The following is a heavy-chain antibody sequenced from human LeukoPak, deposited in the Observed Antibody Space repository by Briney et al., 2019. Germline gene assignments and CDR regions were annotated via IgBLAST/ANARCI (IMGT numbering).Heavy chain of an antibody. CDR3: ARVNLLGYCTHGICPGGGLPFDY. Sequence: SETLSLTCAVYGGSSSGYHWSWIRQPPGKGLEWIGEIDHSETTNYNPSLKSRITISVDTSKNQFSLKLSSVTAADTAVYYCARVNLLGYCTHGICPGGGLPFDYWGQGTLVTVSS. CDR1: GGSSSGYH. D-gene: IGHD2-8*01. CDR2: IDHSETT. V-gene: IGHV4-34*01. J-gene: IGHJ4*02.